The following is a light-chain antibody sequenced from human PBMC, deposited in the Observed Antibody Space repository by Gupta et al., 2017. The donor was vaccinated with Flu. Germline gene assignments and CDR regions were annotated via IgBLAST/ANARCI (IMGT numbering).Light chain of an antibody. Sequence: SSVLAQPPSVSVAPGQTARVSCGGNNIGAKNVHWYQQKSGQAPVWVVYDDSDRPSGIPERFSGSNSGDTATLTISRVEAGDEADDYCQVWAGSSEWVCGGGTKLTVL. CDR2: DDS. V-gene: IGLV3-21*02. CDR3: QVWAGSSEWV. CDR1: NIGAKN. J-gene: IGLJ3*02.